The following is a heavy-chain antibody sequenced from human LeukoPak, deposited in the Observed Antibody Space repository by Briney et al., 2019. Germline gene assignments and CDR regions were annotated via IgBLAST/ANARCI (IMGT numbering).Heavy chain of an antibody. CDR1: GFTFSSYS. D-gene: IGHD3-10*01. CDR3: AKLGKTENHYGSGRFSYYYYMDV. V-gene: IGHV3-48*01. J-gene: IGHJ6*03. CDR2: ISSSSSTI. Sequence: GSLRLSCAASGFTFSSYSMNWVRQAPGKGLEWVSYISSSSSTIYYADSVKGRFTISRDNAKNSLYLQMNSLRAEDTAVYYCAKLGKTENHYGSGRFSYYYYMDVWGKGTTVTISS.